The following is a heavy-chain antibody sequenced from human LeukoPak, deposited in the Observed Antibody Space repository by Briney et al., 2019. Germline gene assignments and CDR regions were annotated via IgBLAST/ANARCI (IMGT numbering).Heavy chain of an antibody. D-gene: IGHD6-13*01. J-gene: IGHJ1*01. CDR1: GGSICSVSYY. CDR2: IYTSGTT. CDR3: ARDFVIAATTEYFQY. Sequence: PSQTLSLTCTLSGGSICSVSYYWSWIRQPAGKGLEWIGHIYTSGTTKYNPSLKRRVTISADTFKNQFSLKLSSVTAADTAVYYCARDFVIAATTEYFQYWGQGTLVTVSS. V-gene: IGHV4-61*09.